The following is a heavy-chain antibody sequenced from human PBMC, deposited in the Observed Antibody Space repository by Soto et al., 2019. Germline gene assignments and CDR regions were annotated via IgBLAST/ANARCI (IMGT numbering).Heavy chain of an antibody. Sequence: PGGSLRLSCAASGFTCSSYDMHWVGQAPGKGLEWVAVISYDGSNKYYADSVKGRFTISRDNSKNTLYLQMNSLRAEDTAVYYCANSAPLGYCSGGSCYSGELGYYYGMDVWGQGTTVTVS. CDR3: ANSAPLGYCSGGSCYSGELGYYYGMDV. V-gene: IGHV3-30*18. CDR2: ISYDGSNK. CDR1: GFTCSSYD. J-gene: IGHJ6*02. D-gene: IGHD2-15*01.